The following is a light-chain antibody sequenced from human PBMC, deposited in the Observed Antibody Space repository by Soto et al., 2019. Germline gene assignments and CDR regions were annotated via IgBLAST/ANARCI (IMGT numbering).Light chain of an antibody. CDR3: SAFSANRVYL. CDR2: EVS. J-gene: IGLJ1*01. Sequence: QSALTQPASVSGSPGQSITISCTGTSSDIGNYDFVSWYQQVPGTAPKAMIYEVSSRPSGVSNRFSGSKSGNTASLTISGLQAEDEADYYCSAFSANRVYLFGPGTKLTVL. CDR1: SSDIGNYDF. V-gene: IGLV2-14*01.